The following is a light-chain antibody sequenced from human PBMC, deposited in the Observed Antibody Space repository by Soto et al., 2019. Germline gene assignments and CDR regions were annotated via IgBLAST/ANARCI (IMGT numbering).Light chain of an antibody. CDR3: LLSYSGAQV. CDR1: TGAVTSGHY. V-gene: IGLV7-46*01. CDR2: ETS. J-gene: IGLJ2*01. Sequence: QAVVTQKPSLTVSPGGTVTLTCGSSTGAVTSGHYPYWFQQKPGQAPRTLIYETSNKHSWTPARFSGSLLGGKAALTLSGAQPEDEAEYYCLLSYSGAQVFGGGTKLTVL.